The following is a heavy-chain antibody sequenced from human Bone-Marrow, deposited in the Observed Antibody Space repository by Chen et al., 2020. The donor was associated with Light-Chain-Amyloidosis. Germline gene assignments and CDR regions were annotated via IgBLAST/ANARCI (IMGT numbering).Heavy chain of an antibody. Sequence: QVQLQQWGAGLLKPSETLSLTCAVYGGSFSGYYWSWIRQPPGQGLEWIGEVNHSGSTKYTPSLKSRVTISLDTSKNQFSLKLSSVTAADTAVYYCARGPRWGGDGFDSWGQGTLVTVSS. J-gene: IGHJ4*02. CDR3: ARGPRWGGDGFDS. V-gene: IGHV4-34*01. CDR2: VNHSGST. CDR1: GGSFSGYY. D-gene: IGHD2-21*01.